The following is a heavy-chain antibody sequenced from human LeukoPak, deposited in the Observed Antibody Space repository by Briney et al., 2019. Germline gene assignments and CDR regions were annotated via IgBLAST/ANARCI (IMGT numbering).Heavy chain of an antibody. D-gene: IGHD6-19*01. J-gene: IGHJ5*02. CDR3: ARDQAVAGIWDWFDP. CDR1: GYTFTSYG. Sequence: ASVKVSCKASGYTFTSYGISWVRQAPGQGLEWMGWISAYNGNTNYAQKFQGRVTITADKSTSTAYMELSSLRSEDTAVYYCARDQAVAGIWDWFDPWGQGTLVTVSS. CDR2: ISAYNGNT. V-gene: IGHV1-18*01.